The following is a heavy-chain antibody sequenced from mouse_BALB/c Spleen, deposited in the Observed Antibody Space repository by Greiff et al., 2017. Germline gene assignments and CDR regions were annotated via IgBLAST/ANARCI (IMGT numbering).Heavy chain of an antibody. D-gene: IGHD2-1*01. CDR3: ARCGNCPGHYAMDY. V-gene: IGHV1-14*01. Sequence: EVQLQQSGPELVKPGASVKMSCKASGYTFTSYVMHWVKQKPGQGLEWIGYINPYNDGTKYNEKFKGKATLTSDKSSSTAYMELSSLTSEDSAVYYCARCGNCPGHYAMDYWGQGTSVTVSS. J-gene: IGHJ4*01. CDR1: GYTFTSYV. CDR2: INPYNDGT.